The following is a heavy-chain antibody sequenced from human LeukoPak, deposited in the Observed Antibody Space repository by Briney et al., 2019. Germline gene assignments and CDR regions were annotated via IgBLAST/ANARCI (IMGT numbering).Heavy chain of an antibody. D-gene: IGHD3-22*01. CDR2: IYYSGST. CDR3: ARNPYDSSGYRDAFDI. Sequence: PSETLSLTCTVSGGSISSYYWSWIRQPPGKGLEWIGYIYYSGSTNYNPSLKSRVTISVDTSKNQFSLKLSSVTAADTAVYYCARNPYDSSGYRDAFDIWGQGTMVTVSS. V-gene: IGHV4-59*08. J-gene: IGHJ3*02. CDR1: GGSISSYY.